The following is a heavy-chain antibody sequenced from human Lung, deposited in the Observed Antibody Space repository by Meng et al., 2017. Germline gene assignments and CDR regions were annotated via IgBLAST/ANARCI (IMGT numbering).Heavy chain of an antibody. CDR3: ARGQKGYFDL. J-gene: IGHJ2*01. V-gene: IGHV4-30-4*01. CDR1: GGSISSSNYY. CDR2: IYNSGST. Sequence: QVQLQGSDPGLVMPPQTLSLTCTVAGGSISSSNYYWSWIRQPPGKGLEWSGHIYNSGSTYYNPSLKSRITISVDTSKNQFSLKLSSVTAADTAVYYCARGQKGYFDLWGRGTLVTVSS.